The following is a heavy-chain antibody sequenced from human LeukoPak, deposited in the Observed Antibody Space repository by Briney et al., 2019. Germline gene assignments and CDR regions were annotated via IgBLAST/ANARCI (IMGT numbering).Heavy chain of an antibody. CDR2: VYYSGST. V-gene: IGHV4-59*11. Sequence: SETLLLTCTVSGGSIGSHCYNWVRQPPEKGLEWIGCVYYSGSTNYNPSLKSRSVDTSKNQFSLNLNSVTAADTAVQYCVRGVGLWSQGTLVTVSS. J-gene: IGHJ4*02. CDR3: VRGVGL. CDR1: GGSIGSHC. D-gene: IGHD3-10*01.